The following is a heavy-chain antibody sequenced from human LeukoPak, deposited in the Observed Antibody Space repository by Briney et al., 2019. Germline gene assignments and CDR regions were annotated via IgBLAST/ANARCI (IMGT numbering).Heavy chain of an antibody. CDR2: IYYSGST. CDR3: ARVRVLRYSDAFDI. D-gene: IGHD3-9*01. J-gene: IGHJ3*02. CDR1: GGSISSSSYY. V-gene: IGHV4-39*07. Sequence: PSETLSLTCTVSGGSISSSSYYWGWIRQPPGKGLEWIGSIYYSGSTYYNPSLKSRVTISVDTSKNQFSLKLSSVTAADTAVYYCARVRVLRYSDAFDIWGQGTMVTVSS.